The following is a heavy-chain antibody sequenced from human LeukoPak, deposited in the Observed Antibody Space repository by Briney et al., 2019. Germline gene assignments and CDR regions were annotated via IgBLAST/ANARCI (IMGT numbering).Heavy chain of an antibody. J-gene: IGHJ5*02. CDR1: GFTFSSYA. CDR3: ARDTLDSSSWYDWSWFDP. D-gene: IGHD6-13*01. Sequence: GRSLRLSCAASGFTFSSYAMHWVRRAPGKGLERVAVISYDGSNKYYADSVKGRFTTSRDNSKNTLYLKMSSVRAEDTAVYYCARDTLDSSSWYDWSWFDPWGQGTLVTVSS. V-gene: IGHV3-30-3*01. CDR2: ISYDGSNK.